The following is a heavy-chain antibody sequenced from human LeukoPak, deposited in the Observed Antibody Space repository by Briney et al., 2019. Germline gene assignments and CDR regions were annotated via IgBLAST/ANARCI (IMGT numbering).Heavy chain of an antibody. D-gene: IGHD3-10*01. V-gene: IGHV1-2*06. CDR2: INPNSGGT. J-gene: IGHJ4*02. CDR1: GYTFTGYY. CDR3: ARVLGSGSSFDY. Sequence: ASVKVACKASGYTFTGYYMHWVRQAPGQGLEWMGRINPNSGGTNYAQKFRGRVTMTRDTSISTAYMELSRLRSDDTAVYYCARVLGSGSSFDYWGQGTLVTVSS.